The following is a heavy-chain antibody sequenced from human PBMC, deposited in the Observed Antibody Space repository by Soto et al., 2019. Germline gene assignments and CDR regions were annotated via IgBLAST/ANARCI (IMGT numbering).Heavy chain of an antibody. CDR1: GGTFSSYA. CDR3: ARDYYGSGSYSYNWFDP. D-gene: IGHD3-10*01. J-gene: IGHJ5*02. V-gene: IGHV1-69*13. Sequence: GASVKLSCKASGGTFSSYAISWVRQTPRQGLEWMGGIIPIFGTANYAQKFQGRVTITADESTSTAYMELSSLRSEDTAVYYCARDYYGSGSYSYNWFDPWGQGTLVTVSS. CDR2: IIPIFGTA.